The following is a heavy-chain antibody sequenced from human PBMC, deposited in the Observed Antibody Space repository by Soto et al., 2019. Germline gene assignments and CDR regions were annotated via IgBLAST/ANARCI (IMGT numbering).Heavy chain of an antibody. Sequence: QVQLVQSGAEVKRPGASVKVSCKASGYTFRNYGITWVRQAPGQGLEWMAWISPYNGNTNYAQDRQGRVTMTTDTSTSTAYMELRSLTSEDTAMYYCARDLVSGSDFWRAYNGGYFDYWGQGTLVTVSS. V-gene: IGHV1-18*01. CDR3: ARDLVSGSDFWRAYNGGYFDY. D-gene: IGHD3-3*01. J-gene: IGHJ4*02. CDR1: GYTFRNYG. CDR2: ISPYNGNT.